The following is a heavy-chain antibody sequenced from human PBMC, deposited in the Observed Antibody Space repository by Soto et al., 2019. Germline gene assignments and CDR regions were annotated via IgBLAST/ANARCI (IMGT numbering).Heavy chain of an antibody. J-gene: IGHJ6*02. Sequence: SETLSLTCTVSGDSISNSDYYWNWIRQSPGKGLEWIASIDYSGSTYYNPSLKSRVVISADTSKNLFSLKLRSVTAADTALYFCDREGHYYHGFDVWGQGTTVTVSS. CDR1: GDSISNSDYY. V-gene: IGHV4-30-4*01. CDR2: IDYSGST. CDR3: DREGHYYHGFDV.